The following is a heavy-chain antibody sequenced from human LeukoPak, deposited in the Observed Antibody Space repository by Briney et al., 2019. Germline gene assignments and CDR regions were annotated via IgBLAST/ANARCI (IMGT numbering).Heavy chain of an antibody. CDR1: GYTVTDLA. CDR3: ATELESYLLFYSTY. CDR2: FDPEDGER. Sequence: GASVKLSCTVSGYTVTDLALHSGRQAPGKGLQWVGGFDPEDGERRYSQNSQGRVTVTEDAITDTAYLEVSSLRSDDTGVYYFATELESYLLFYSTYWGQGTLVTVSS. D-gene: IGHD4-11*01. V-gene: IGHV1-24*01. J-gene: IGHJ4*02.